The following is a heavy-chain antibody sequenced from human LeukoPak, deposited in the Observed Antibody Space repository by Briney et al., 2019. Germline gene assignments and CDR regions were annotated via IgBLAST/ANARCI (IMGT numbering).Heavy chain of an antibody. Sequence: ASVTVSFKASGGTFSSYAISWVRQAPGQGLEWMGGIIPIFGTANYAQKFQGRVTITADESTSTAYMELSSLRSEDTAVYYCARSREVAALWSPFDYWGQGTLVTVSS. CDR1: GGTFSSYA. J-gene: IGHJ4*02. CDR2: IIPIFGTA. CDR3: ARSREVAALWSPFDY. V-gene: IGHV1-69*13. D-gene: IGHD6-19*01.